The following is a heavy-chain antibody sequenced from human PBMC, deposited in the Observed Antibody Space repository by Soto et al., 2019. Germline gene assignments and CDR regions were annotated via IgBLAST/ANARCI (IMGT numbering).Heavy chain of an antibody. J-gene: IGHJ6*02. D-gene: IGHD6-19*01. CDR1: GFTFSSYS. CDR3: AREAGQQWSPWDYYYYYGMDV. Sequence: PGGSLRLYCAASGFTFSSYSMNWVRQAPGKGLEWVSSISSSSSYIYYADSVKGRFTISRDNAKNSLYLQMNSLRAEDTAVYYCAREAGQQWSPWDYYYYYGMDVWGQGTTVTVSS. CDR2: ISSSSSYI. V-gene: IGHV3-21*01.